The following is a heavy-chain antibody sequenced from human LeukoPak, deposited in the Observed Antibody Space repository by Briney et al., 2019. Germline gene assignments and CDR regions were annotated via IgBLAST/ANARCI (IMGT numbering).Heavy chain of an antibody. D-gene: IGHD3-16*02. V-gene: IGHV3-23*01. Sequence: GGSLRLSCAASGFTFSSYAMSWVRQAPGKGLEWVSAISGSGGSTYYADSVKGRFTISRDNSKNTLYLQMNSLRAEDTAVYYCAKDKNPPTYVWGSYRSHTPFDYWGQGTLVTVSS. CDR1: GFTFSSYA. J-gene: IGHJ4*02. CDR2: ISGSGGST. CDR3: AKDKNPPTYVWGSYRSHTPFDY.